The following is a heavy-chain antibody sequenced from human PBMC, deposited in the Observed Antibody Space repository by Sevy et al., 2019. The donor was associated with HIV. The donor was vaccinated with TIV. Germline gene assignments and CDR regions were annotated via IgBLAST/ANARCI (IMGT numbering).Heavy chain of an antibody. J-gene: IGHJ4*02. CDR3: AKTPFMDFWNDYYSFYFDF. CDR2: ISFSGSKT. V-gene: IGHV3-23*01. CDR1: GFNFNNYA. Sequence: GGSLRLSCAAAGFNFNNYAMTWVRQAPGKGLEWVSGISFSGSKTYYAESVKGRFSFPRDPSKKTQYLQMNNVRVEDTAVYFCAKTPFMDFWNDYYSFYFDFWGQGTLLTVSS. D-gene: IGHD3-3*01.